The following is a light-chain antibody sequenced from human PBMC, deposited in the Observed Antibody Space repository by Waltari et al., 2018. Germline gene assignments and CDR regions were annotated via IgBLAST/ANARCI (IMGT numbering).Light chain of an antibody. CDR2: GAS. J-gene: IGKJ2*01. Sequence: EIVMTQSPATLSVYPGERATRSRRASQSVSSNLAWYQQKPGQAPRLLIYGASTRATGIPARFSGSGSGTEFTLTISSLQSEDFAVYYCQQYNNWPRGYTFGQGTKLEIK. CDR3: QQYNNWPRGYT. V-gene: IGKV3-15*01. CDR1: QSVSSN.